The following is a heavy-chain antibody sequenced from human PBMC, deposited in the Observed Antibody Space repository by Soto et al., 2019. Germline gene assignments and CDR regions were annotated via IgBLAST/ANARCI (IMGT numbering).Heavy chain of an antibody. CDR3: ATPQGGTAIQQGYFQH. CDR2: INPSGGST. CDR1: GYTFTSYY. J-gene: IGHJ1*01. V-gene: IGHV1-46*01. Sequence: QVQLVQSGAEVKKPGASVKVSCKASGYTFTSYYMHWVRQAPGQGLEWMGIINPSGGSTSYAQKYQGRVTMTRDTSTSTVYMELSSLRSEDTAVYYCATPQGGTAIQQGYFQHWGQGTLVTVSS. D-gene: IGHD2-21*02.